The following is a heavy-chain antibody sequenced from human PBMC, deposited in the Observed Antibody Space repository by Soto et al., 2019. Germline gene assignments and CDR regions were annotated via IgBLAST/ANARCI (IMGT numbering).Heavy chain of an antibody. V-gene: IGHV3-7*01. D-gene: IGHD5-12*01. J-gene: IGHJ4*02. Sequence: EVKLVESGGGLVQPGGSLRLSCAASGFTFSSYWMSWVRQAPGKGLEWVANIKQDGSEKYYVDSVKGRFTIYRDNAKNSLDLQMNSLRAEDTAVYYCARVLGYSGYDSAFDYWGQGTLVTVSS. CDR1: GFTFSSYW. CDR2: IKQDGSEK. CDR3: ARVLGYSGYDSAFDY.